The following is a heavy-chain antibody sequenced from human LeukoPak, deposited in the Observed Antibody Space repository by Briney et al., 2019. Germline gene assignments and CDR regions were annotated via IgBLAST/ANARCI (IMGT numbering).Heavy chain of an antibody. V-gene: IGHV3-23*01. D-gene: IGHD3-9*01. CDR3: AKGARYFDWPMPYYFDY. Sequence: GGSLRLSCAASGFTFSSYAMSWVRQAPGKGLEWVSAISGSGGSTYYADSVKGRFTISRDNCKNTLYLQMNSLRAEDTAVYYCAKGARYFDWPMPYYFDYWGQGTLVTVSS. CDR1: GFTFSSYA. CDR2: ISGSGGST. J-gene: IGHJ4*02.